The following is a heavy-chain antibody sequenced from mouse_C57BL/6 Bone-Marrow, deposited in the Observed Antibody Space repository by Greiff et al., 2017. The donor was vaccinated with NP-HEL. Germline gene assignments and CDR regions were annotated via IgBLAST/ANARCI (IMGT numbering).Heavy chain of an antibody. CDR1: GYTFTSYW. J-gene: IGHJ1*03. V-gene: IGHV1-64*01. D-gene: IGHD1-1*01. Sequence: QVQLQQPGAELVKPGASVKLSCKASGYTFTSYWMHWVKQRPGQGLEWIGMIHPNSGSTNYNEKFKSKATLTVDKSSSTAYMQLSSLTSEDSAVYYCARSVLRFIYWYVDVWGTGTTVTVSS. CDR2: IHPNSGST. CDR3: ARSVLRFIYWYVDV.